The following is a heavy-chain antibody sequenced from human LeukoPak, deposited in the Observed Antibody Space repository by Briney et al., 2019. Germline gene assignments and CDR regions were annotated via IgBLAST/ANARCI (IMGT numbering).Heavy chain of an antibody. CDR3: ANRRVVTYYDFWSGSHYGMDV. Sequence: SETLSLTCTVSGGSIRSSSYYWGWIRQPPGKGLEWIGSIYYSGSTYYNPSLKSRVTISVDTSKNQFSLKLSSVTAADTAVYYCANRRVVTYYDFWSGSHYGMDVWGQGTTVTVSS. J-gene: IGHJ6*02. CDR1: GGSIRSSSYY. V-gene: IGHV4-39*01. CDR2: IYYSGST. D-gene: IGHD3-3*01.